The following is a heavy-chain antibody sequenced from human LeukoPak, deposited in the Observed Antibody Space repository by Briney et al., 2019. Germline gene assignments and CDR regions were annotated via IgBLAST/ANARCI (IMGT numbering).Heavy chain of an antibody. CDR3: ARGQSGWYGDY. CDR2: ISSSSSYI. J-gene: IGHJ4*02. Sequence: GGSLRLSCAASGFTFSSYSMNWVRQAPGKGLEWVSSISSSSSYIYYAGSVKGRFTISRDNAKNSLYLQMNSLRAEDTAVYYCARGQSGWYGDYWGQGTLVTVSS. CDR1: GFTFSSYS. D-gene: IGHD6-19*01. V-gene: IGHV3-21*01.